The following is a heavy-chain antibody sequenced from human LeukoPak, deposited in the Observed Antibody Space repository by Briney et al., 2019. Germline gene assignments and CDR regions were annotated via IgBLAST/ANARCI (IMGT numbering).Heavy chain of an antibody. Sequence: GRSLGLSCAASGFTFSSYAMHWVRQAPGKGRERVAVISYDVSNKYYADSVKGRFTLSRDNSKNTMYLQMNSLRAEDPAVSYCARSWAVAGETFDYWGQGTLVTVSS. J-gene: IGHJ4*02. V-gene: IGHV3-30*01. CDR2: ISYDVSNK. CDR3: ARSWAVAGETFDY. CDR1: GFTFSSYA. D-gene: IGHD6-19*01.